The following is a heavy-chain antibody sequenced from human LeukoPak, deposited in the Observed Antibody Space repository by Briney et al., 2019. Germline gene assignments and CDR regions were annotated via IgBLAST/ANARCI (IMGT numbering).Heavy chain of an antibody. CDR3: ARDTVATIAYYYGMDV. CDR2: ISSSGSTI. Sequence: PGGSLRLACAASGFTFSSYEMNWVRQAPGKGLEWVSYISSSGSTIYYADSVKGRFTISRDNAKNSLYLQMNSLRAEDTAVYYCARDTVATIAYYYGMDVWGQGTTVTVSS. D-gene: IGHD5-12*01. CDR1: GFTFSSYE. J-gene: IGHJ6*02. V-gene: IGHV3-48*03.